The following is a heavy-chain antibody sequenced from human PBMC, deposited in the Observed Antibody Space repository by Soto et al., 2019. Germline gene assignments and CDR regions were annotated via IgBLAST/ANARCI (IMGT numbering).Heavy chain of an antibody. Sequence: EVQLVESGGDLVQPGGSLRLSCAASGFTFSDHAMHWVRQVPGKGLEWVSAISWASATLDYGDSMKGRFTISRDNAKNSLYLQVNSQRPEYRAVYFCAKDNGCVWGVPSGGYYAYYGRDVCCQWTTVTVS. J-gene: IGHJ6*02. V-gene: IGHV3-9*01. CDR3: AKDNGCVWGVPSGGYYAYYGRDV. CDR2: ISWASATL. CDR1: GFTFSDHA. D-gene: IGHD3-16*01.